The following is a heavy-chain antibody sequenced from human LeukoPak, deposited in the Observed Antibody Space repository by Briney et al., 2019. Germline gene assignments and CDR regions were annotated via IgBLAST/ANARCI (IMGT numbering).Heavy chain of an antibody. CDR3: AGLGSTVKGRIDP. CDR1: GYHFTGYQ. J-gene: IGHJ5*02. D-gene: IGHD5/OR15-5a*01. V-gene: IGHV1-2*02. Sequence: ASVKVSCKASGYHFTGYQVHWVRQAPGQGLEWIGRISTDSGDADIAQKFQGRVTMTRDTSISTAYMELSRVTSDDSAVYYCAGLGSTVKGRIDPWGQGTSVTVSS. CDR2: ISTDSGDA.